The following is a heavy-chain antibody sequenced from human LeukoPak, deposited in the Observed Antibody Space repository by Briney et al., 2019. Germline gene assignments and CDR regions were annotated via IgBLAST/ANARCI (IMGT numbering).Heavy chain of an antibody. CDR2: ISSNGGSS. J-gene: IGHJ4*02. CDR3: ARGTVDVDY. D-gene: IGHD1-1*01. CDR1: GFTFSSYA. Sequence: GGSLRLSCAASGFTFSSYAMHWVRQAPGKGLEYVSAISSNGGSSYYANAVKGRFTISRDNSKNTLYLQMGSLRAEDMAVYYCARGTVDVDYWGEGTLVTVYS. V-gene: IGHV3-64*01.